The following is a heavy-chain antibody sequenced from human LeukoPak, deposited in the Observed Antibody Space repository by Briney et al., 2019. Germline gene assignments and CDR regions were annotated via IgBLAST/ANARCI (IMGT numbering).Heavy chain of an antibody. CDR3: AKVPAVRITIFGVSFDF. Sequence: QPGGSLRLSCAASGFTFSSYAMTWVRPAPGKGLEWVSAISGSGGSTYYADSGKGRFTISRDNSKNTLYLQMNSLRAEDTAVYYCAKVPAVRITIFGVSFDFWGQGTLVTVSS. CDR2: ISGSGGST. D-gene: IGHD3-3*01. CDR1: GFTFSSYA. V-gene: IGHV3-23*01. J-gene: IGHJ4*02.